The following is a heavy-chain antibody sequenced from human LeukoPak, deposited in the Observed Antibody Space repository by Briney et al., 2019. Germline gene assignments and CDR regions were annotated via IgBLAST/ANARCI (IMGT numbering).Heavy chain of an antibody. J-gene: IGHJ5*02. CDR3: ARDLGCSSSSCYPVRSNWFDP. V-gene: IGHV3-23*01. D-gene: IGHD2-2*01. CDR2: ISNSGDNT. CDR1: GFTFSVYA. Sequence: GGSLRLSCAASGFTFSVYAMSWVRQAPGKGLEWISEISNSGDNTYYAESVKGRFTISRDNSKNTVYLQINSLRAEDTAVYYCARDLGCSSSSCYPVRSNWFDPWGQGTLVTVSS.